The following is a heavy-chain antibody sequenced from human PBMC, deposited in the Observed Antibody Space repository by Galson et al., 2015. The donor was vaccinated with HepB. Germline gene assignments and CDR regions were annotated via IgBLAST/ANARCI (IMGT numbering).Heavy chain of an antibody. CDR3: AIDIVVVPAAMLYYYYGMDV. CDR2: IIPIFGTA. Sequence: SVKVSCKASGGTFSSYAISWVRQAPGQGLEWMGGIIPIFGTANYAQKFQGRVTITADESTSTAYMELSSLRSEDTAVYYRAIDIVVVPAAMLYYYYGMDVWGQGTTVTVSS. V-gene: IGHV1-69*13. D-gene: IGHD2-2*01. CDR1: GGTFSSYA. J-gene: IGHJ6*02.